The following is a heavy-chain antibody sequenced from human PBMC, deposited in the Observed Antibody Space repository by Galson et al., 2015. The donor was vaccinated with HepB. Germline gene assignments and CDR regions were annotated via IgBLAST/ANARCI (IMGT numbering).Heavy chain of an antibody. V-gene: IGHV3-7*01. CDR3: ARETYYDFWSGLNWFDP. J-gene: IGHJ5*02. Sequence: SLRLSCAASGFTFSSYWMSWVRQAPGKGLEWVANIKQDGSEKYYVDSVKGRFTISRDNAKNSLYLQMNSLRAEDTAVYYCARETYYDFWSGLNWFDPWGQGTLVTVSS. CDR1: GFTFSSYW. CDR2: IKQDGSEK. D-gene: IGHD3-3*01.